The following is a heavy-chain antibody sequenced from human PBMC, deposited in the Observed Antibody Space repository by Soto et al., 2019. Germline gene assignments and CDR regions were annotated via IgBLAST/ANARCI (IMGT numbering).Heavy chain of an antibody. CDR1: GYTFTSYA. J-gene: IGHJ4*02. D-gene: IGHD3-22*01. CDR2: INAGNGNT. Sequence: ASVKVSCEASGYTFTSYAMHWVRQAPGQRLEWMGWINAGNGNTKYSQKFQGRVTITRDTSASTAYMELSSLRSEDTAVYYCARDGTNYYDSSGYYYVLYWGQGTLVTVSS. V-gene: IGHV1-3*01. CDR3: ARDGTNYYDSSGYYYVLY.